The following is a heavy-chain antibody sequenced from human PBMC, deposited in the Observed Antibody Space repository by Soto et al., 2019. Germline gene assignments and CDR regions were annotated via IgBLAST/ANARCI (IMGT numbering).Heavy chain of an antibody. J-gene: IGHJ4*02. V-gene: IGHV1-8*01. D-gene: IGHD4-17*01. CDR1: GYTFTSYD. CDR3: ARSTNDYGGRH. Sequence: QVQLVQSGAEVKKPGASVKVSCKASGYTFTSYDINWVRQATGQGLEWMGWMNPNSGNTGYAQKFQGRVTMTRNTSISTAYRALGSLSSEDTAVYYCARSTNDYGGRHWGQGTLVTVSS. CDR2: MNPNSGNT.